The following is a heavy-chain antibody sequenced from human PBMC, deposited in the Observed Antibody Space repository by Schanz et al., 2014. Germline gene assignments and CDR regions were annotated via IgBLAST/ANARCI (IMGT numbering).Heavy chain of an antibody. D-gene: IGHD1-26*01. CDR1: GFTLNNAW. V-gene: IGHV3-48*01. J-gene: IGHJ4*02. CDR3: ARSRSGFYFDY. CDR2: IGSSSSRI. Sequence: EVQLLESGGGLVQPGGSLRLSCATSGFTLNNAWMNWVRQAPGKGLEWISYIGSSSSRIDHADSVKGRFTISRDNAKNSLYLQMNSLRAEDTAVYYCARSRSGFYFDYWGQGTLXTVSS.